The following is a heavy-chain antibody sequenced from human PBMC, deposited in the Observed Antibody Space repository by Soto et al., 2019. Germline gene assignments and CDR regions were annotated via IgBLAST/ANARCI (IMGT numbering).Heavy chain of an antibody. V-gene: IGHV2-26*01. Sequence: QVTLKESGPVLVKPTETLTLTCAVSGFSLSNARMGVSWVRQPPGKALEWLAHIFSNDEKSYSTSLKSRLTTAQDTSKSQVVLTMTSMDPVDTATYYCARISSASITMIGDVLDSWGQGTLFTVPS. CDR2: IFSNDEK. J-gene: IGHJ5*01. D-gene: IGHD3-22*01. CDR3: ARISSASITMIGDVLDS. CDR1: GFSLSNARMG.